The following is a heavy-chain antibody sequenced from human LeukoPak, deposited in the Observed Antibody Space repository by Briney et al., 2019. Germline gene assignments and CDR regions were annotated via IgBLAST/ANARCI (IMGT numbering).Heavy chain of an antibody. D-gene: IGHD1-26*01. Sequence: GGSLRLSCAASGLTFADYTMNWVRQAPGKGLEWVSLISRNGVATKYADSVRGRFTISRDNAKNSLYLQMNSLRAEDTAVYYCARDKIVGPTRFDYWGQGILVTVSS. CDR3: ARDKIVGPTRFDY. CDR1: GLTFADYT. CDR2: ISRNGVAT. V-gene: IGHV3-43*01. J-gene: IGHJ4*02.